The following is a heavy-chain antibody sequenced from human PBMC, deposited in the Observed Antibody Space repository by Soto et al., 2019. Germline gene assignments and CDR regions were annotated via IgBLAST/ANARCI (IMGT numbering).Heavy chain of an antibody. CDR1: GYAFTSYD. CDR3: ARGRSSIAARRSKNYYMDV. D-gene: IGHD6-6*01. V-gene: IGHV1-8*01. Sequence: ASVKVSCKASGYAFTSYDINWVRQATGQGLEWMGRMNPNSGNTGYAQKFQGRVTMTRNTSISTAYMELSSLRSEDTAVYYCARGRSSIAARRSKNYYMDVWGKGTTVTVSS. J-gene: IGHJ6*03. CDR2: MNPNSGNT.